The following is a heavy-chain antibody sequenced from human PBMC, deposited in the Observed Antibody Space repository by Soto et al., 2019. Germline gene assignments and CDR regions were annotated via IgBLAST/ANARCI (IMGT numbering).Heavy chain of an antibody. D-gene: IGHD3-3*01. CDR1: GGSFSGNY. CDR3: ARGRHREYYDFWSGYSAPSYYYYGMDV. Sequence: PSETLSLTCAVYGGSFSGNYWSWIRQPPGKELEWIGEITHSGSTNYNPSLKSRVTISVDTSKNQFSLKLSFVTAADTVVYYSARGRHREYYDFWSGYSAPSYYYYGMDVWGQGTTVTVSS. CDR2: ITHSGST. V-gene: IGHV4-34*01. J-gene: IGHJ6*02.